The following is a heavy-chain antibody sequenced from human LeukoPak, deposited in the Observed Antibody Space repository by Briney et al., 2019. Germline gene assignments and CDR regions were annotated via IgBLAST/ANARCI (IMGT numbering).Heavy chain of an antibody. V-gene: IGHV1-46*01. CDR1: GYTFTSYY. CDR2: INPSGGST. D-gene: IGHD3-9*01. Sequence: ASVKVSCKASGYTFTSYYMHWVRQAPGQGLEWMGIINPSGGSTSYAQKFQGRVTMTRDMSTSTVYMELSSLRSEDTAVYYCARDPYYDILTGYRIGYYFDYWGQGTLVTVSS. J-gene: IGHJ4*02. CDR3: ARDPYYDILTGYRIGYYFDY.